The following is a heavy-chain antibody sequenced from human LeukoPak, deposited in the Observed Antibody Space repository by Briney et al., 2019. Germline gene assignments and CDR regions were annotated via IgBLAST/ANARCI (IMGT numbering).Heavy chain of an antibody. CDR3: ARDSGFYYYYMDV. CDR1: GFTVSSNY. Sequence: GGSLRLSCAASGFTVSSNYMSWVRQAPGKGLEWASVIYSGGSTYYADSVKGRFTISRDSSKNTLYLQMNSLRAEDTAVYYCARDSGFYYYYMDVWGKGTTVTVSS. J-gene: IGHJ6*03. V-gene: IGHV3-66*02. D-gene: IGHD2-21*01. CDR2: IYSGGST.